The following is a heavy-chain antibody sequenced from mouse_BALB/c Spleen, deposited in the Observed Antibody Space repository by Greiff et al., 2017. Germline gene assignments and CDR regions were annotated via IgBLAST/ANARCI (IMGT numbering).Heavy chain of an antibody. CDR3: ARTFYDGYGYFDV. Sequence: QVQLKESGPGLVQPSQSLSITCTVSGFSLTSYGVHWVRQSPGKGLEWLGVIWSGGSTDYNAAFISRLSISKDNSKSQVFFKMNSLQANDTAIYYCARTFYDGYGYFDVWGAGTTVTVSS. CDR1: GFSLTSYG. D-gene: IGHD2-3*01. V-gene: IGHV2-2*02. J-gene: IGHJ1*01. CDR2: IWSGGST.